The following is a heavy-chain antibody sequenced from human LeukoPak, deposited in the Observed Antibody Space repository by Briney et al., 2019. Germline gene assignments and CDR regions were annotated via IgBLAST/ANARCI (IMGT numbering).Heavy chain of an antibody. J-gene: IGHJ4*02. CDR1: GFTFSSYG. Sequence: GGSLRLSCAASGFTFSSYGMHWVRQAPGKGLEWVAVISYDGSNKYYADSVKGRFTISRDNSKNTLYLQMNSLRAEDTAVYCCARVTYGDYEFDYWGQGTLVTVSS. D-gene: IGHD4-17*01. CDR2: ISYDGSNK. CDR3: ARVTYGDYEFDY. V-gene: IGHV3-30*03.